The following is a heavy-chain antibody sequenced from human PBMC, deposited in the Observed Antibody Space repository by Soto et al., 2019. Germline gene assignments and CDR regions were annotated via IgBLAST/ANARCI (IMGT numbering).Heavy chain of an antibody. Sequence: GGSLRLSCTTSGFTFDNFAMSWVRQAPGRGLEWVSAISGGGGGTYYADSVKGRFIISRDNSKNTVYLQVNGLRTEDTAVYYCAKDVHYDSSGGLDYWGQGTLVTVSS. CDR1: GFTFDNFA. V-gene: IGHV3-23*01. CDR2: ISGGGGGT. J-gene: IGHJ4*02. D-gene: IGHD3-22*01. CDR3: AKDVHYDSSGGLDY.